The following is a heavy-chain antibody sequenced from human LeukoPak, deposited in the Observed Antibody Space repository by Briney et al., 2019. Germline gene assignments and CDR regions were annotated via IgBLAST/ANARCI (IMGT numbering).Heavy chain of an antibody. Sequence: GGSLRLSCAASGFTFTRYDMQWVRQVTGKGLEWVSGIGTAGDTYYPGSVKGRFTVSRENGNNSLYLQMDSLTAGDTALYYCARGAAGYYSDTSDYYGRKSLDYWGQGTLVTVSS. CDR2: IGTAGDT. D-gene: IGHD3-22*01. CDR3: ARGAAGYYSDTSDYYGRKSLDY. V-gene: IGHV3-13*01. CDR1: GFTFTRYD. J-gene: IGHJ4*02.